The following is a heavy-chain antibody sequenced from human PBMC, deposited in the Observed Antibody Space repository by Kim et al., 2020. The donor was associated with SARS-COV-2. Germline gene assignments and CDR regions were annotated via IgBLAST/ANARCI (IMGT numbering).Heavy chain of an antibody. CDR3: ARAREKSFDY. Sequence: TYKKSADSVKGRLTISGDNTQNTVDLQMNSPRVEDTAVYYCARAREKSFDYWRQGTLVTVSS. J-gene: IGHJ4*02. V-gene: IGHV3-30*07. CDR2: TYK.